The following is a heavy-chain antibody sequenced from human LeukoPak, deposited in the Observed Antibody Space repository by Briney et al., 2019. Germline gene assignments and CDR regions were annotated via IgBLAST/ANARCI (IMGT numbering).Heavy chain of an antibody. CDR3: ARAPAYYDFWSGSNFDY. Sequence: PGGSLRLSCAASGLTFSSYSMHWVRQAPGKGLDWVAFIRYDGSITDYADSVKGRFTISRDNSKNTLYLQMNSLRAEDTAVYYCARAPAYYDFWSGSNFDYWGQGTLVTVSS. D-gene: IGHD3-3*01. CDR2: IRYDGSIT. V-gene: IGHV3-30*02. CDR1: GLTFSSYS. J-gene: IGHJ4*02.